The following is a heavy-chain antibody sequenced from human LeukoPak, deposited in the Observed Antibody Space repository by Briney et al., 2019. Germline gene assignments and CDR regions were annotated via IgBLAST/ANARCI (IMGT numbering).Heavy chain of an antibody. D-gene: IGHD6-13*01. CDR2: INPNTGGT. J-gene: IGHJ4*02. CDR1: GYTFTGNY. V-gene: IGHV1-2*02. CDR3: ARDSATAAAAELDY. Sequence: ASVKVSCKASGYTFTGNYIHWVRQAPGQGLEWMGWINPNTGGTKYAQKFQGRVTMTRGTSISTAYMELTWLKSDDTVVCYCARDSATAAAAELDYWGQGTLVTVSS.